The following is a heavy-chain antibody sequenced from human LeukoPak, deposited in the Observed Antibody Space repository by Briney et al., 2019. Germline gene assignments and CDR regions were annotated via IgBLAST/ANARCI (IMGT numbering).Heavy chain of an antibody. CDR3: ARDLRIQHPFDY. D-gene: IGHD5-18*01. CDR2: ISYDGSNK. CDR1: GFTFSSYG. J-gene: IGHJ4*02. Sequence: GGSLRLSCAASGFTFSSYGMHWVRQAPGKGLEWVAVISYDGSNKYYADSVKGRFTISRDNAKNSLYLQMNSLRAEDTAVYYCARDLRIQHPFDYWGQGTLVTVSS. V-gene: IGHV3-30*03.